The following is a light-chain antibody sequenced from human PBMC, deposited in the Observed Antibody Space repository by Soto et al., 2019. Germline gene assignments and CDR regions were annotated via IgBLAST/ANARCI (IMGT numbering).Light chain of an antibody. CDR2: GAS. CDR3: QRYGSSPPFT. CDR1: QRISSRY. J-gene: IGKJ2*01. Sequence: EIVLTQSPGTLSLSPGEIATLSCRASQRISSRYLDWYQQKPGQAPRLLISGASTRATGIPDRFSGSGYVTDFTLTISRLEPKDFAVYICQRYGSSPPFTFGRGTKVEI. V-gene: IGKV3-20*01.